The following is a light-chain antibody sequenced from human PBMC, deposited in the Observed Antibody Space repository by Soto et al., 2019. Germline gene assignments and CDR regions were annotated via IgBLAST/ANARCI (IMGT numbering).Light chain of an antibody. CDR1: QNIHVW. Sequence: DIQMTQSPSTLSASVGDRVTITCRASQNIHVWLAWYQQKPGKAPKLLIYQASNLQGGVPSRFSGSGSGTDFTLTISSLQPDDFATYYCQQFDTYPCTFGQGTKLEIK. V-gene: IGKV1-5*03. CDR3: QQFDTYPCT. J-gene: IGKJ2*02. CDR2: QAS.